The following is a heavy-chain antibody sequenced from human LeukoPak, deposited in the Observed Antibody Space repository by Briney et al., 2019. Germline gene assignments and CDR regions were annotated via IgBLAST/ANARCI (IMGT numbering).Heavy chain of an antibody. CDR2: ISAYNGNT. CDR3: ARDLSNDFWSGYYGLNDYYYYGMDV. V-gene: IGHV1-18*01. J-gene: IGHJ6*02. Sequence: ASVKVSCKASGYTFTSYGISWVRQAPGQGLEWMGWISAYNGNTNYAQKLQGRVTMTTDTSTSTAYMELRSLRSDDTAVYYCARDLSNDFWSGYYGLNDYYYYGMDVWDQGTTVTVSS. CDR1: GYTFTSYG. D-gene: IGHD3-3*01.